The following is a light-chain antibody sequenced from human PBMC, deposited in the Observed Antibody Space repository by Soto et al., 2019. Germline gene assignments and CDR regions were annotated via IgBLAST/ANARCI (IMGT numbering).Light chain of an antibody. V-gene: IGKV1-12*01. Sequence: DIQLTQSPSFVSASVGDRVTITCRASQSIGNRLAWYQQKPGKAPKLLIYAASTLQSGVPSRFSGSGSGTDFSLTISSLQPGDYATFYCQQAYSLPLTFGQGTPVDIK. CDR2: AAS. CDR1: QSIGNR. J-gene: IGKJ5*01. CDR3: QQAYSLPLT.